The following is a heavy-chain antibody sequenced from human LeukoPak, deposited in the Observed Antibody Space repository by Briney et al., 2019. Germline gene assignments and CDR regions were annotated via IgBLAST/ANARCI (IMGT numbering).Heavy chain of an antibody. D-gene: IGHD3-9*01. Sequence: PSETLSLTCTVSGGSISSGGNYWTWIRQYPGKGLEWIGYIYNSGSTYYNPSLKSRVTISVDTSKNQFSLKLRSVTAADTAVYYCARQYYDILTGYYNAGVDYWGQGTLVTVSS. V-gene: IGHV4-31*03. CDR2: IYNSGST. J-gene: IGHJ4*02. CDR1: GGSISSGGNY. CDR3: ARQYYDILTGYYNAGVDY.